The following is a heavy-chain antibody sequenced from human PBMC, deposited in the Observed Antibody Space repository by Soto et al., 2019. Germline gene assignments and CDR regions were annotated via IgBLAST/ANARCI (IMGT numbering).Heavy chain of an antibody. V-gene: IGHV4-31*03. J-gene: IGHJ4*02. CDR3: ARSVFA. CDR1: GGSITRGGYY. CDR2: IYYSGFT. Sequence: QVQLQESGPGLVKPSQTLSLTCTVSGGSITRGGYYWSWIRQHPGKGLELIGYIYYSGFTYYNPSLKSRVTISVDTSKNHFSLKLICVTAADTAVYYCARSVFAWGQGTLVTVSS. D-gene: IGHD2-21*01.